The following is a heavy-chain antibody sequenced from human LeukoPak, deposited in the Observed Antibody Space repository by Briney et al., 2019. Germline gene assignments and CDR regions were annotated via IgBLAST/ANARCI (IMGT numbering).Heavy chain of an antibody. CDR3: ARPLEMATIKGGFYYFDY. V-gene: IGHV5-51*01. CDR1: GYSFTSYW. CDR2: IYPCDSDT. D-gene: IGHD5-24*01. Sequence: GESLKISCKGSGYSFTSYWIGWVRQMPGKGLEWMGIIYPCDSDTRYSPSFQGQVTISADKSISTAYLQWSSLKASDTAMYYCARPLEMATIKGGFYYFDYWGQGTLVTVSS. J-gene: IGHJ4*02.